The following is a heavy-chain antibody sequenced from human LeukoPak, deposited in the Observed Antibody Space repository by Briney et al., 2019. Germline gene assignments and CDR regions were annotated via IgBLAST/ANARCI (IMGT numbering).Heavy chain of an antibody. CDR1: GFTFSSYD. J-gene: IGHJ6*02. V-gene: IGHV3-30*03. D-gene: IGHD2-2*02. CDR3: ARYSIYCSSTSCYTYARYYGMDV. CDR2: ISYDGSNK. Sequence: GGSLRLSCAASGFTFSSYDMHWVRQAPGKGLEWVAVISYDGSNKYYADSVKGRFTISRDNSKNTLYLQMNSLRAEDTAVYYCARYSIYCSSTSCYTYARYYGMDVWGQGTTVTVSS.